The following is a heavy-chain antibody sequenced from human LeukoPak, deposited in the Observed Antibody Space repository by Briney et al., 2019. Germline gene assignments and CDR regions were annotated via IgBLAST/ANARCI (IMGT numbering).Heavy chain of an antibody. Sequence: ASVKVSCKASGYTFTSYDINWVRQATGQGLEWMGWMNPNSGNTGYAQKFQGRVTMTRNTSISTAYMELSSLRSEETAVYYCARGRYNSGWDDYWGQGTLVTVSS. CDR2: MNPNSGNT. V-gene: IGHV1-8*01. CDR1: GYTFTSYD. CDR3: ARGRYNSGWDDY. D-gene: IGHD6-19*01. J-gene: IGHJ4*02.